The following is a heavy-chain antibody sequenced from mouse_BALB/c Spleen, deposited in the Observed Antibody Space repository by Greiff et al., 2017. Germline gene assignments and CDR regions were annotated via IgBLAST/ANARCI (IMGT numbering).Heavy chain of an antibody. J-gene: IGHJ1*01. D-gene: IGHD1-1*01. Sequence: EVKLVESGGGLVKPGGSLKLSCAASGFTFSSYAMSWVRQTPEKRLEWVASISSGGSTYYPDSVKGRFTISRDNARNILYLQMSSLRSEDTAMYYCARRVITTDLWYFDVWGAGTTVTVSS. CDR1: GFTFSSYA. V-gene: IGHV5-6-5*01. CDR2: ISSGGST. CDR3: ARRVITTDLWYFDV.